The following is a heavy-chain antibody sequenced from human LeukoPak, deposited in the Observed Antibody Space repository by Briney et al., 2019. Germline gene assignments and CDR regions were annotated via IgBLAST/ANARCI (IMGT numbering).Heavy chain of an antibody. CDR3: AAPGIAAAALIYYYGMDV. CDR2: FDPEDGET. CDR1: GYTLTELS. J-gene: IGHJ6*02. Sequence: GASVNVSCKVSGYTLTELSMHWVRQAPGKGLEWMGGFDPEDGETIYAQKFQGRVTMTEDTSTDTAYMELSSLRSEDTAVYYCAAPGIAAAALIYYYGMDVWGQGTTVTVSS. V-gene: IGHV1-24*01. D-gene: IGHD6-13*01.